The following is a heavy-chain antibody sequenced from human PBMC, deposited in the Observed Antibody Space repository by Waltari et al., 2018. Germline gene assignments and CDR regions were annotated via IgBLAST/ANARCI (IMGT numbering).Heavy chain of an antibody. J-gene: IGHJ4*02. D-gene: IGHD5-12*01. CDR1: GGSFSGYY. CDR2: INHSGST. Sequence: QVQLQQWGAGLLKPSETLSLTCAVYGGSFSGYYWSWIRQPPGKGLEWIGEINHSGSTNYNPSLKRRVTIAEDTSKNQVSLKLSSVTAADTAVYYCARRGWLQFYWGQGTLVTVSS. V-gene: IGHV4-34*01. CDR3: ARRGWLQFY.